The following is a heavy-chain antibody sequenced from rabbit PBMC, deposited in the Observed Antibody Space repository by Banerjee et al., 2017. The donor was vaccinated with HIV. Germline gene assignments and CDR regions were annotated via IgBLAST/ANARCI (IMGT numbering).Heavy chain of an antibody. CDR1: GFSFSNGYV. J-gene: IGHJ4*01. D-gene: IGHD4-1*01. CDR2: IDVGKSGST. V-gene: IGHV1S45*01. CDR3: ARDLAGVIGWNFNL. Sequence: QEQLEESGGDLVKPEGSLTLTCTASGFSFSNGYVMCWVRQAPGKGLEWIACIDVGKSGSTYYASWAKGRFTISKTSSTTVTLQMTSLTAADTATYFCARDLAGVIGWNFNLWGQGTLVTVS.